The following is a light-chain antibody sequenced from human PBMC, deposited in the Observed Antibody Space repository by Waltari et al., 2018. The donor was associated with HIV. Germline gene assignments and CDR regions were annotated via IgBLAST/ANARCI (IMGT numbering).Light chain of an antibody. CDR2: DVD. CDR3: CLRTRLYTFV. Sequence: QSALTQPASVSGSPGQSITVPCTATRDAFSDLISWYQHPPGSVPKLIMHDVDKLPSGVSERVSGSRSGSTASLTISGLQPEDEADYYCCLRTRLYTFVFGTGTKVTVL. J-gene: IGLJ1*01. V-gene: IGLV2-14*03. CDR1: RDAFSDL.